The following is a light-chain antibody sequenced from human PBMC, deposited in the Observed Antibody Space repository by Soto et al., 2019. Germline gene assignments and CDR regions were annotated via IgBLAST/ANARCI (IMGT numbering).Light chain of an antibody. V-gene: IGLV2-14*01. CDR2: EVS. Sequence: QSSLTQPASVSGSPGQSITISCTGTSSDVGGYNYVSWYQQHPGQAPKLMIYEVSNRPSGVSKGFSGSKSGNTASLTSSWLQAEEVADYYCRSYTSSSTLGFGGGTKLTVL. CDR1: SSDVGGYNY. CDR3: RSYTSSSTLG. J-gene: IGLJ3*02.